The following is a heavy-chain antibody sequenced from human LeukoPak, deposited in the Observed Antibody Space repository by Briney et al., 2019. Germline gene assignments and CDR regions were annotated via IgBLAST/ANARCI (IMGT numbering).Heavy chain of an antibody. CDR3: AKHWSQWLVLDY. V-gene: IGHV3-21*04. J-gene: IGHJ4*02. D-gene: IGHD6-19*01. CDR1: GFTFSSYS. CDR2: ISSSSSYI. Sequence: GGSLRLSCAASGFTFSSYSMNWVRQAPGKGLEWVSSISSSSSYIYYADSVKGRFTISRDNAKNSLYLQMDSLRAEDTAVYYCAKHWSQWLVLDYWGQGTLVTVSS.